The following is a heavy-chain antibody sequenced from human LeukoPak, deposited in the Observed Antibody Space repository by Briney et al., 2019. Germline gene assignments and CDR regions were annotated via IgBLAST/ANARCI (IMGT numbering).Heavy chain of an antibody. CDR1: GGTFSSYA. J-gene: IGHJ6*04. V-gene: IGHV1-69*13. Sequence: SVKVSCKASGGTFSSYAISWVRQAPGQGLEWMGGIIPIFGTANYAQKFQGRVTITADESTSTAYMELSSLRSEDTAVYCCARDRGRRTAAGTYYYYGMDVWGKGTTVTVSS. D-gene: IGHD6-13*01. CDR3: ARDRGRRTAAGTYYYYGMDV. CDR2: IIPIFGTA.